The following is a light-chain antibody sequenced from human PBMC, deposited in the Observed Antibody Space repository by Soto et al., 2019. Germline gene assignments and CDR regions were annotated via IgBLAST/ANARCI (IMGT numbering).Light chain of an antibody. CDR1: QSVSSY. CDR2: DAS. J-gene: IGKJ1*01. V-gene: IGKV3-20*01. Sequence: EIVLTQSPATLSLSPVDIATLSCRASQSVSSYLAWYQQKPGQAPRLLIYDASNRATGIPDRFSGSGSGTDFTLTISRLEPEDFAVYYCQQYGSSGTFGQGTKVDIK. CDR3: QQYGSSGT.